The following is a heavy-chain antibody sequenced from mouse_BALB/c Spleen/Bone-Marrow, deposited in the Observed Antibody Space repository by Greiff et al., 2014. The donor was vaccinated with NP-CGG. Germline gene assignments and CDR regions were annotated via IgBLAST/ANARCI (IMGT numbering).Heavy chain of an antibody. Sequence: QFQLQPSVAVLVRPGSSVKISCKASGYSFSSYWMNWVKQRPGQGLEWIGLIHPGEGDTNYNGKFKVKATLTADKSSSTANMQLSSLTSEDSAVYFCARGGIYCGNSQFAYWGRGTLVTVSA. CDR1: GYSFSSYW. CDR3: ARGGIYCGNSQFAY. CDR2: IHPGEGDT. J-gene: IGHJ3*01. D-gene: IGHD2-1*01. V-gene: IGHV1-80*01.